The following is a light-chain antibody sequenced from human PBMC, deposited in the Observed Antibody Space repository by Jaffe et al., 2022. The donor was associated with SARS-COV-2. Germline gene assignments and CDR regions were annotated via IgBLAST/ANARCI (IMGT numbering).Light chain of an antibody. J-gene: IGLJ2*01. CDR1: GGDVGGYHY. CDR2: EVS. Sequence: QSALTQPASVSGSPGQSITLSCTGTGGDVGGYHYVSWYQQHPGKAPKLIIYEVSHRPSGVPDRFSGSKSGNTASLTVSGLQAEDQADYYCSSFTSASTVVFGGGTRVTVL. V-gene: IGLV2-14*01. CDR3: SSFTSASTVV.